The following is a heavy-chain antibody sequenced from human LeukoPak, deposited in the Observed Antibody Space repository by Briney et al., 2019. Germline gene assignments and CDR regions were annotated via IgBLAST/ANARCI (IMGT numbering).Heavy chain of an antibody. V-gene: IGHV3-21*01. CDR3: ARDYYCDYFFDS. CDR1: GFTFTSYS. CDR2: ISRSSRYI. Sequence: GGSLRLSSAASGFTFTSYSMNRGRQAPGKGLEWVSSISRSSRYIYYADSVKGRFTISRDNAKNSLYLQMNSLRAEDTAVYYCARDYYCDYFFDSWGQGTLVTVSS. J-gene: IGHJ4*02. D-gene: IGHD4-17*01.